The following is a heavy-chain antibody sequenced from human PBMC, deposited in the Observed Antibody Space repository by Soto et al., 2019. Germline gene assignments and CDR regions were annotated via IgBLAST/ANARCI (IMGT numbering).Heavy chain of an antibody. D-gene: IGHD7-27*01. Sequence: QVQLQESGPGLVKPSQTLSLTCTVFGGSISNGDYYWSWIRQPPGKGLEWIGYVYYSGITYYNPSLKSRVTISVDTSKNQFSLKLSSVTAADTAVYFCARAPAGARWYFDPWGRGTLVTVSS. CDR2: VYYSGIT. V-gene: IGHV4-30-4*01. J-gene: IGHJ2*01. CDR1: GGSISNGDYY. CDR3: ARAPAGARWYFDP.